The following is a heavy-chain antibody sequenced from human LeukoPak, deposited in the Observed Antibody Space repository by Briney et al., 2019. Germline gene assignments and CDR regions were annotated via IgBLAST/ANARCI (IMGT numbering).Heavy chain of an antibody. D-gene: IGHD4-17*01. V-gene: IGHV1-69*04. J-gene: IGHJ4*02. Sequence: ASVKVSCKASGGTFSSYAISWVRQAPGQGLEWMGRIIPILGIANYAQKFQGRVTITADKSTSTAYMELSSLRSEDTTVYYCAREGGPGSYGDYDGYWGQGTLVTVSS. CDR3: AREGGPGSYGDYDGY. CDR2: IIPILGIA. CDR1: GGTFSSYA.